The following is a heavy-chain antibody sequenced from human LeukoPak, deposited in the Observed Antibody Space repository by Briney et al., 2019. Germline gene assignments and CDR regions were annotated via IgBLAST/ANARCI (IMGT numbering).Heavy chain of an antibody. CDR3: ARTYPGIALAGTFDY. D-gene: IGHD6-19*01. Sequence: GGSLRLSCAASGFTFSSYWMGWVRQAPGEGLEWVANINQDGSEKYYVDSVKGRFTISRDNAKNSLYLQMNSLRAEDTAVYFCARTYPGIALAGTFDYWGQGTRVTFYS. CDR1: GFTFSSYW. V-gene: IGHV3-7*01. J-gene: IGHJ4*02. CDR2: INQDGSEK.